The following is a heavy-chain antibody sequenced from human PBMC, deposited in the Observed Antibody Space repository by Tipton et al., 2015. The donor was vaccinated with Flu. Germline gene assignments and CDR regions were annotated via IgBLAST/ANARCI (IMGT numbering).Heavy chain of an antibody. V-gene: IGHV4-4*07. CDR2: IYTSGST. J-gene: IGHJ6*02. Sequence: TLSLTCTASGGSISSYYWSWIRQPAGKGLEWIGRIYTSGSTNYNPSLKSRVTMSVDTSKNQFSLKLSSVTAADTAVYYCARISRYGDYGGGMDVWGQGTTVTVSS. CDR1: GGSISSYY. D-gene: IGHD4-17*01. CDR3: ARISRYGDYGGGMDV.